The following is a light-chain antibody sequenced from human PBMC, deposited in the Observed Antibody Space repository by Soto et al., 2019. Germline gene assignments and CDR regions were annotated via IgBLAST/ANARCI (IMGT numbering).Light chain of an antibody. V-gene: IGLV1-51*01. CDR2: DNN. J-gene: IGLJ2*01. Sequence: QSVLTQPPSVSAAPGQKVTISCSGSSSNIGNNYVSWYQQVPGTAPKVLIYDNNKRPSGIPDRFSGSKSGTSATLGITGLRTGDEADYYCGTWDSSLRGGVFGGGTKVTVL. CDR3: GTWDSSLRGGV. CDR1: SSNIGNNY.